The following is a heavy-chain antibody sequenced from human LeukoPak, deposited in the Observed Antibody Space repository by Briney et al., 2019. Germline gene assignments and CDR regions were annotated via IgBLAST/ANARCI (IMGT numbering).Heavy chain of an antibody. CDR1: GGSISSGGYY. CDR2: IYYSGST. J-gene: IGHJ4*02. Sequence: SETLSLTCTVSGGSISSGGYYWSWIRQHPGQGLEWIGYIYYSGSTYYNPSLKSRVTISVDTSKNQFSLKLSSVTAADTAVYYCARHVCSGGSCYFDYWGQGTLVTVSS. V-gene: IGHV4-31*03. CDR3: ARHVCSGGSCYFDY. D-gene: IGHD2-15*01.